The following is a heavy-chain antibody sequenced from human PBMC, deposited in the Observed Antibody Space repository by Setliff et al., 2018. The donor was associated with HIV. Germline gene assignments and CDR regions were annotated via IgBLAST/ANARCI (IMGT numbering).Heavy chain of an antibody. D-gene: IGHD3-10*01. CDR3: SKGPLNTYGWDY. Sequence: SLRLSCAASGLSLTTYGMHWVRQTPGKGLEWVAFIQHDENNKYYAGSVKGRFTISRDTSKNTLYLQMNSLTTDDTAIYYCSKGPLNTYGWDYWGQGTVVTVSS. CDR1: GLSLTTYG. CDR2: IQHDENNK. V-gene: IGHV3-30*02. J-gene: IGHJ4*02.